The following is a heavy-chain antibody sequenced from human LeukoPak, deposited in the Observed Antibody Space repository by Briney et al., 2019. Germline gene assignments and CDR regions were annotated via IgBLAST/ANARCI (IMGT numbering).Heavy chain of an antibody. CDR2: INHSGST. D-gene: IGHD4-23*01. V-gene: IGHV4-34*01. CDR3: ARANYGGRFDY. CDR1: GGSFSGYY. J-gene: IGHJ4*02. Sequence: SETLSLTCAVYGGSFSGYYWSWIRQPPGKGLEWIGEINHSGSTNYNPSLKSRVTISVDTSKNQFSLKLSSVTAADTAVYYCARANYGGRFDYWGQGTLVIVSS.